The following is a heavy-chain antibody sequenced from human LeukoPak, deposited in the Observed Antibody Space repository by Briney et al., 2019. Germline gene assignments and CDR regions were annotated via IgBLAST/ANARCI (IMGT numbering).Heavy chain of an antibody. CDR1: GYSISSGYY. CDR3: ARDWGRTAMVSDLDY. V-gene: IGHV4-38-2*02. J-gene: IGHJ4*02. Sequence: SETLSLTWTVSGYSISSGYYWGWIRQAPGKGLEWIGSIYHSGSTYYNPSLKSRVTISVDTSKNQFSLKLSSVTAADTAVYYCARDWGRTAMVSDLDYWGQGTLVTVSS. CDR2: IYHSGST. D-gene: IGHD5-18*01.